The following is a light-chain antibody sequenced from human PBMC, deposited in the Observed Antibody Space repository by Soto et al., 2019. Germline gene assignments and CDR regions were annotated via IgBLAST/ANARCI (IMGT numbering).Light chain of an antibody. CDR3: QQRSNWPLLT. Sequence: EIVLTQSPATLSLSPGERATLSCRASQSVSNYLAWYQQKPGQAPRLLIYDASNRATGIPARFSGSGSGTDFTLTICSLEPEDFAVYYCQQRSNWPLLTFGGGTKVEI. CDR2: DAS. V-gene: IGKV3-11*01. J-gene: IGKJ4*01. CDR1: QSVSNY.